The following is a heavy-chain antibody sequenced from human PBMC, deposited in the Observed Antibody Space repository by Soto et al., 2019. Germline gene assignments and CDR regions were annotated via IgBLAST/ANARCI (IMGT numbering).Heavy chain of an antibody. Sequence: GGSLRLSCAASGFTVSSNYMSWFRQAPGKGLEWVSVIYSGGSTYCADSVKGRFTISRHNSKNTLYLQMNSLRAEDTAVYYCATDAYCGGDCYYMDVWSKGTTVTVSS. CDR3: ATDAYCGGDCYYMDV. CDR2: IYSGGST. V-gene: IGHV3-53*04. J-gene: IGHJ6*03. D-gene: IGHD2-21*01. CDR1: GFTVSSNY.